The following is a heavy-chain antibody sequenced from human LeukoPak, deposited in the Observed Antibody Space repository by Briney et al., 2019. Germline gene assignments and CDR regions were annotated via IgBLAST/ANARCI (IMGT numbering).Heavy chain of an antibody. CDR3: ARGHSGYDSFDY. Sequence: SETLSLTCTVSGYSISSGYYWGWIRQPPGKWLEWIGSIYHSGSTYYNPSLKSRVTISVDTSKNHFSLNLSSVTAADMAVYYCARGHSGYDSFDYWGQGTLVTVSS. J-gene: IGHJ4*02. CDR1: GYSISSGYY. V-gene: IGHV4-38-2*02. CDR2: IYHSGST. D-gene: IGHD5-12*01.